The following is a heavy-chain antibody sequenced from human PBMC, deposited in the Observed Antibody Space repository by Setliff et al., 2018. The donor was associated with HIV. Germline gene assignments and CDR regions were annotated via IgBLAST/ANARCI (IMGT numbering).Heavy chain of an antibody. Sequence: PSETLSLTCAVYGGSFSGYYWSWIRQPPGKGLEWIGEINHSGSTNYNPSLKSRVTISVDTSKNQFSLKLSSVTAADTAVYYCARLPIPLSTDWFDPWGQGTLVTVSS. D-gene: IGHD4-4*01. V-gene: IGHV4-34*01. CDR1: GGSFSGYY. CDR2: INHSGST. J-gene: IGHJ5*02. CDR3: ARLPIPLSTDWFDP.